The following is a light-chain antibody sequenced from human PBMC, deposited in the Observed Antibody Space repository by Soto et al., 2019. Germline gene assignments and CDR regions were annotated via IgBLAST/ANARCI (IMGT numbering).Light chain of an antibody. CDR3: LQHNSYPLT. CDR2: AAP. Sequence: DIQMTQSPSSLSASVGDRVTITCRASQDIRNGLGWYQQKPGKAPKRLIYAAPSLQSGVPSRFSGSGSGAEFTLTISSLQPEDFATYYCLQHNSYPLTFGGGTKVEI. J-gene: IGKJ4*01. V-gene: IGKV1-17*01. CDR1: QDIRNG.